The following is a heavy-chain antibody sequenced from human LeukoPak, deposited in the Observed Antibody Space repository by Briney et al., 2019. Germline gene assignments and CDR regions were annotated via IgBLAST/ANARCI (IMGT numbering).Heavy chain of an antibody. J-gene: IGHJ4*02. CDR1: GFTFSSYA. D-gene: IGHD3-3*01. Sequence: PGGSLRLSCAASGFTFSSYAVSWVRQAPGKGLEWVSAISGSGGSTYYADSVKGRFTISRDNSKNTLYLQMNSLRAEGTAVYYCAKFSSGFWSHFDYWGQGTLVTVSS. CDR3: AKFSSGFWSHFDY. CDR2: ISGSGGST. V-gene: IGHV3-23*01.